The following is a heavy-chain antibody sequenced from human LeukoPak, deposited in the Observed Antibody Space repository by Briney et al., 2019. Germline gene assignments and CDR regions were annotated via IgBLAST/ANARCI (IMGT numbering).Heavy chain of an antibody. Sequence: SETLSLTCTVSGGSVSSSSYYWGWVRQLPGKGLEWIGNIYYSGTTYYNPSLKSRVTISVDTSKNQFSLKLSSVTVADTAVYYCARHLGSSSWSDPWGQGTLVTVSS. D-gene: IGHD6-13*01. V-gene: IGHV4-39*01. CDR2: IYYSGTT. CDR1: GGSVSSSSYY. CDR3: ARHLGSSSWSDP. J-gene: IGHJ5*02.